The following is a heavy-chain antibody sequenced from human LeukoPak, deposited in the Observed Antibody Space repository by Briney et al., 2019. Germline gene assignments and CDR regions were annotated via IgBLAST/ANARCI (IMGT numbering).Heavy chain of an antibody. CDR2: TYHSGSA. CDR3: ARVDSSGYYFH. Sequence: SETLSLTCSVSGGSISIHYWSWIRQSPGKGLEWFGYTYHSGSANYNPSLKSRVTMSEDTSKNQFSLKLSSVTAADTAVYYCARVDSSGYYFHWGQGTLVTVSS. CDR1: GGSISIHY. J-gene: IGHJ4*02. D-gene: IGHD3-22*01. V-gene: IGHV4-59*11.